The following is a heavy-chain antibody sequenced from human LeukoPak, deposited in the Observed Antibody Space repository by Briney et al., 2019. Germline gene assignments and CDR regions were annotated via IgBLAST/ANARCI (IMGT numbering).Heavy chain of an antibody. D-gene: IGHD6-19*01. CDR2: ISSDGSST. CDR1: GFTFTSYW. Sequence: GGSLRLSCEASGFTFTSYWMHWVRQAPGKGLVWVSRISSDGSSTTYADSVKGRFTISRDNAKNSLYLQMNSLRAEDTAVYYCARDNAGSSGWYHGFDYWGQGTLVTVSS. CDR3: ARDNAGSSGWYHGFDY. V-gene: IGHV3-74*01. J-gene: IGHJ4*02.